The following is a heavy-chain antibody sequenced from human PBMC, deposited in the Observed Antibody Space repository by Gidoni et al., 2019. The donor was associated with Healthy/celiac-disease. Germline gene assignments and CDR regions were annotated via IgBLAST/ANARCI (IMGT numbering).Heavy chain of an antibody. Sequence: EVQLVESGGGLVQPGRSLRLSCTASGFTFGDYAMSWVRQAPGKGLEWVGFIRSKAYGGTTEYAASVKGRFTISRDDSKSIAYLQMNSLKTEDTAVYYCTRDRWSYGMDVWGQGTTVTVSS. J-gene: IGHJ6*02. CDR2: IRSKAYGGTT. CDR1: GFTFGDYA. V-gene: IGHV3-49*04. D-gene: IGHD3-3*01. CDR3: TRDRWSYGMDV.